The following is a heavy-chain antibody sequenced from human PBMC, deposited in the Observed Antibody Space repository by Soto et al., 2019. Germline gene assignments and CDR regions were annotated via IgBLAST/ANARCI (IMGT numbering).Heavy chain of an antibody. Sequence: QITLKESGPTLVKPTQTLTLTCTFSGFSLSTSGVGVGWIRQPPGQALEWLALIYWDDDKPYSPSLKSRLTITKDTSKNQVILTMTNMDPVDTATYYCAHSLNHYYSGGSCYKTLNYFDYWGQGTLVTVSS. CDR1: GFSLSTSGVG. V-gene: IGHV2-5*02. CDR3: AHSLNHYYSGGSCYKTLNYFDY. J-gene: IGHJ4*02. D-gene: IGHD2-15*01. CDR2: IYWDDDK.